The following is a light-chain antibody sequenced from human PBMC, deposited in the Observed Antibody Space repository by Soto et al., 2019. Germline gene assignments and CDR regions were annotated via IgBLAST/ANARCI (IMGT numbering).Light chain of an antibody. J-gene: IGKJ2*01. V-gene: IGKV3-20*01. CDR3: QHYGTSPYT. CDR1: ESLSENGD. CDR2: GAS. Sequence: EIVLTQSPGTLSLSPGERATLSCRASESLSENGDLAWYQQKSGQAPRLLIFGASSRATGVPGRFSGSGSGTDFTLSITRLEPEDFAVYYSQHYGTSPYTFGPGTRLEIK.